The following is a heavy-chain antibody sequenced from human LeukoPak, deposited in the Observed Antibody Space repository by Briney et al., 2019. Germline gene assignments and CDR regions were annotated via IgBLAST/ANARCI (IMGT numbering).Heavy chain of an antibody. J-gene: IGHJ6*02. CDR3: VGRPGIAAAGRENYYYYGMDV. V-gene: IGHV3-9*01. Sequence: PGRSLRLSCAASGFTFDDYAMHWVRQAPGKGLEWVSGISWNSGSIGYADSVKGRFTISRDNAKNSLYLQMNSLRAEDTALYYCVGRPGIAAAGRENYYYYGMDVWGQGTTVTVSS. D-gene: IGHD6-13*01. CDR1: GFTFDDYA. CDR2: ISWNSGSI.